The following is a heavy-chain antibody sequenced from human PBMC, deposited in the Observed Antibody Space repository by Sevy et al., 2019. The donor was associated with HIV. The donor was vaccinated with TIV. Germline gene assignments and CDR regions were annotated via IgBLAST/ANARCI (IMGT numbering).Heavy chain of an antibody. CDR2: ISSSSSYI. CDR3: ARDVSSAPDFDY. D-gene: IGHD6-19*01. J-gene: IGHJ4*02. V-gene: IGHV3-21*01. Sequence: GESLKISCAASGFTFSSYSMNWVRQAPGKGLEWVSSISSSSSYIYYADSVKGRFTISRDNAKNSLYLQMNSLRAEDTAVYYCARDVSSAPDFDYWGQGTLVTVSS. CDR1: GFTFSSYS.